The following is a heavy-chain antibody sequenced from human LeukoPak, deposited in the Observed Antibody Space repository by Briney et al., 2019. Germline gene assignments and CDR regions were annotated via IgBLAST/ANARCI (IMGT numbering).Heavy chain of an antibody. V-gene: IGHV1-69*04. Sequence: ASVKVSCKASGGTFSSYAISWVRQAPGQGLEWMGRIIPILGIANYAQKFQGRVTITADKSTSTAYMELSSLRSEDTAVYYCARQEGDQLDAFDIWGQGTMVTVSS. CDR2: IIPILGIA. D-gene: IGHD1-26*01. CDR1: GGTFSSYA. J-gene: IGHJ3*02. CDR3: ARQEGDQLDAFDI.